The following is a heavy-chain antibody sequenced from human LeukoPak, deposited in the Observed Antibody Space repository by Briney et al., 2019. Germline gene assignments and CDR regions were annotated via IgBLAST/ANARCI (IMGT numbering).Heavy chain of an antibody. CDR1: GFTFGSYA. CDR3: GKPTTGYSSGQKPAWPVDY. V-gene: IGHV3-23*01. J-gene: IGHJ4*02. Sequence: GGSLRLSCEASGFTFGSYAMYWVRQAPGKGLEWVAGIFGSGGSAHYADSAKGRFTISRDKSKNTVYLQINSLRAEDTAVYYCGKPTTGYSSGQKPAWPVDYWGQGTLVTVSS. CDR2: IFGSGGSA. D-gene: IGHD6-19*01.